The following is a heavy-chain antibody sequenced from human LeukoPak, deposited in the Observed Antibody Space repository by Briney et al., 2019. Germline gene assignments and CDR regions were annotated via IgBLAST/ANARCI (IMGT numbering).Heavy chain of an antibody. V-gene: IGHV4-30-2*01. J-gene: IGHJ6*03. CDR2: IYQSGST. Sequence: SQTLSLTCTVSGGSISSGGYYWSWIRQPPGKGLEWIGYIYQSGSTYYNPSLKSRVTISVDRSKNQFSLKLSSVTAADTAVCYCARSTAPSYYYMDVWGKGTTVTVSS. CDR3: ARSTAPSYYYMDV. CDR1: GGSISSGGYY.